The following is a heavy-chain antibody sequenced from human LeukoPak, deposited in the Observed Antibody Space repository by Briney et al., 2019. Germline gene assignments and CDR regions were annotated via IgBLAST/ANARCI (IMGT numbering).Heavy chain of an antibody. V-gene: IGHV3-74*01. Sequence: PGGSLRLPCAASGFTFSSYWMHWVRQAPGKGLVWVSRINSDGSSTTYADSVKGRFTISRDNAKNTLYLQMNSLRAEDTAVYYCMLVGATQPPDYWGQGTLVTVSS. D-gene: IGHD1-26*01. CDR2: INSDGSST. J-gene: IGHJ4*02. CDR1: GFTFSSYW. CDR3: MLVGATQPPDY.